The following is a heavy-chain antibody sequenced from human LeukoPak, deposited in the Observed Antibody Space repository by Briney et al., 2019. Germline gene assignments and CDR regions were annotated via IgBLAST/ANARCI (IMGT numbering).Heavy chain of an antibody. D-gene: IGHD3-10*01. CDR2: IWYDGTNK. J-gene: IGHJ4*02. V-gene: IGHV3-33*01. CDR1: GFPSSSYG. Sequence: SGRSLRLSCAASGFPSSSYGMHWVRQAPGKGLEWVALIWYDGTNKYYADSVKGRLTISRDNSKNTLYLQMNSLRAEDTAVYFCARDPRHDYYGSGSYYRGAAFDYWGQGTLVTVSS. CDR3: ARDPRHDYYGSGSYYRGAAFDY.